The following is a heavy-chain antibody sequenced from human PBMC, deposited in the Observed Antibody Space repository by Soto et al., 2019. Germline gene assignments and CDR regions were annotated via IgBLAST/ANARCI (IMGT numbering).Heavy chain of an antibody. D-gene: IGHD2-21*02. CDR2: ISGSGGST. V-gene: IGHV3-23*01. J-gene: IGHJ5*02. Sequence: EVQLLESGGGLVQPGGSLRLSCAASGFTFSSYAMSWVRQAPGKGLEWVSAISGSGGSTYYADSVKGRFTISRDNSKNTLYLKRTSLRAEDTAVYYCAKDTPRTRRVYCGGDWYPRTWGQGTLVTVSS. CDR1: GFTFSSYA. CDR3: AKDTPRTRRVYCGGDWYPRT.